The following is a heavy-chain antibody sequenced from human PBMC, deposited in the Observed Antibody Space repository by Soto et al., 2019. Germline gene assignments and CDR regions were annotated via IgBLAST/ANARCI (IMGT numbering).Heavy chain of an antibody. CDR2: IYYSGST. J-gene: IGHJ6*03. V-gene: IGHV4-59*08. CDR1: GRSISTYY. D-gene: IGHD3-10*01. CDR3: ASSMALSEEPDMDV. Sequence: SETLSLTCTVSGRSISTYYWNWIRQPPGKGLEWISYIYYSGSTNYNPSLKSRVTISVDTSKNQFSLKLHSVTAAYTAVYYCASSMALSEEPDMDVWAKETPATVSS.